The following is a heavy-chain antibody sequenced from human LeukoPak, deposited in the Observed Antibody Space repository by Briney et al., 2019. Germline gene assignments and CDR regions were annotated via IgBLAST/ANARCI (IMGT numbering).Heavy chain of an antibody. CDR3: ATEWELA. J-gene: IGHJ5*02. D-gene: IGHD1-26*01. CDR1: GYTFTNYE. Sequence: ASVKVSCKATGYTFTNYEINWVRQSTGQGLEWMGWMNPNSGNTGYAQKFQGRVTMTRNTSISTAYMELSSLRSEDTAVYYCATEWELAWGQGTLVTVSS. CDR2: MNPNSGNT. V-gene: IGHV1-8*01.